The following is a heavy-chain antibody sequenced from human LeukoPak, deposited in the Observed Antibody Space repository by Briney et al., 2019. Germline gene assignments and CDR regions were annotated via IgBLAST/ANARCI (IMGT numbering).Heavy chain of an antibody. Sequence: GASVKVSCKASGYTFNGYYMHWVRQAPGQGLESMGWITSNSGARNYAQKFQGRVTISSDTSTNTAYMELSRLTSDDTAVYYCARGRGGATTGLDHWGQGALVTVSS. V-gene: IGHV1-2*02. J-gene: IGHJ4*02. CDR1: GYTFNGYY. D-gene: IGHD1-26*01. CDR3: ARGRGGATTGLDH. CDR2: ITSNSGAR.